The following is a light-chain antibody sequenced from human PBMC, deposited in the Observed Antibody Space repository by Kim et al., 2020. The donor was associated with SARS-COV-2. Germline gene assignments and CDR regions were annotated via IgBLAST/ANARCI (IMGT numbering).Light chain of an antibody. J-gene: IGLJ3*02. CDR3: QAWDSSTVWV. CDR1: KVGDKY. Sequence: SPGQTASLTCSGDKVGDKYACWYQQKPGQSPVVVIYQDSKRPSVIPERFSGSNSGNTATLTISGTQAMDEADYYCQAWDSSTVWVFGGGTQLTVL. V-gene: IGLV3-1*01. CDR2: QDS.